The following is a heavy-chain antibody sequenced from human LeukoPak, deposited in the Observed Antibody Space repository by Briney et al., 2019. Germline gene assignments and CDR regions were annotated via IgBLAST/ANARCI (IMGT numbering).Heavy chain of an antibody. CDR1: GFTFSSYW. V-gene: IGHV3-48*01. CDR2: ISSSSSTI. D-gene: IGHD1-1*01. J-gene: IGHJ4*02. CDR3: ARSLTGTAGSLDY. Sequence: PGGSLRLSCAASGFTFSSYWMSWVRQAPGKGLEWVSYISSSSSTIYYADSVKGRFTISRDNAKNSLYLQMNSLRAEDTAVYYCARSLTGTAGSLDYWGQGTLVTVSS.